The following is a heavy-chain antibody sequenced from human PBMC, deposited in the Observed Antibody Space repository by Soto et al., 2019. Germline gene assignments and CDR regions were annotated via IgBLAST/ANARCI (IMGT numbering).Heavy chain of an antibody. CDR3: TITMARGVISPYYYDVDA. Sequence: GSLRLSCAASGFTFSSYSMNWVRQAPGKGLEWVSYISSSSSTIYYADSVKGRFTISRDNAKNSLYLQMNSLRAEDTAVYYCTITMARGVISPYYYDVDAWGQGTTVTVSS. V-gene: IGHV3-48*04. CDR2: ISSSSSTI. CDR1: GFTFSSYS. D-gene: IGHD3-10*01. J-gene: IGHJ6*02.